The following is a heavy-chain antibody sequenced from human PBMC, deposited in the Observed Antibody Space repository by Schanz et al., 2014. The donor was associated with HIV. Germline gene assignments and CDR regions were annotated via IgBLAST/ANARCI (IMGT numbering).Heavy chain of an antibody. J-gene: IGHJ5*02. Sequence: HVQLVQSGAEVKKPGSSVKVSCKASGGTFSSHAISWVRQAPGQGLEWMGGIIPIFGTANYAQKFQGRVDMTRTTSISTAYMELRGLTSEDTAVYFCARARAKIEGRPVGNWFDPWGQGTLVTVSS. CDR3: ARARAKIEGRPVGNWFDP. CDR2: IIPIFGTA. V-gene: IGHV1-69*06. D-gene: IGHD6-6*01. CDR1: GGTFSSHA.